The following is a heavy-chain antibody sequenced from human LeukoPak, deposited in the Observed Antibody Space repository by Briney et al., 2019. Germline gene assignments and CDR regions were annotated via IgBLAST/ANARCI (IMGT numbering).Heavy chain of an antibody. V-gene: IGHV3-21*01. CDR2: ISSSSSCI. Sequence: GGSLRLSCAASGFTFSSYSMNWVRQAPGKGLEWVSSISSSSSCIYYADSVKGRFTISRDNAKNSLYLQMNSLRAEDTAVYYCARDGDGVWWELPHYYYGMDVWGQGTTVTVSS. CDR1: GFTFSSYS. D-gene: IGHD1-26*01. CDR3: ARDGDGVWWELPHYYYGMDV. J-gene: IGHJ6*02.